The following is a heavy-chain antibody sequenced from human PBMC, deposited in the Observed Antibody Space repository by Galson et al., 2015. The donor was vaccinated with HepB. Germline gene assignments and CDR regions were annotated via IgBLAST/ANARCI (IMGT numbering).Heavy chain of an antibody. CDR1: GFTFTSSA. V-gene: IGHV1-58*02. Sequence: SVKVSCKASGFTFTSSAMQWVRQARGQRLEWIGWIVVGSGNTNYAQKFQERVTITRDMSTSTAYMELSSLRSEDTAVYYCAASYYDSSGYYFDYWGQGTLVTVSS. CDR2: IVVGSGNT. D-gene: IGHD3-22*01. CDR3: AASYYDSSGYYFDY. J-gene: IGHJ4*02.